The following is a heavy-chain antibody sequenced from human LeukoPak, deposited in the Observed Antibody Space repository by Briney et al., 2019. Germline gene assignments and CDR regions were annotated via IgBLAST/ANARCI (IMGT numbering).Heavy chain of an antibody. CDR1: GFTFSSYA. D-gene: IGHD6-19*01. V-gene: IGHV3-7*01. CDR2: IKQDGSEK. Sequence: GGSLRLSCAASGFTFSSYAMHWVRQAPGKGLEWVANIKQDGSEKYYVDSVKGRFTISRDNAKNSLYLQMNSLRAEDTAVYYCARGLYSSGWYFSQGYYYYMDVWGKGTTVTVSS. J-gene: IGHJ6*03. CDR3: ARGLYSSGWYFSQGYYYYMDV.